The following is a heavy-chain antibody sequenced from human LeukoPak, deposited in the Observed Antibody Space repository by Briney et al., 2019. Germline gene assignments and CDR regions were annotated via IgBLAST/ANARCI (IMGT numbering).Heavy chain of an antibody. J-gene: IGHJ4*02. V-gene: IGHV3-23*01. D-gene: IGHD2-2*02. Sequence: GGSLRLSCAASGFTFSSYAMSWVRQAPGKGLEWVSAISGSGGSTYYADSVKGRFTISRDNSKNTLYLQMNSLRAEDTAVYYCVKGRLPATAIRQGVDYWGQGTLVSVSS. CDR2: ISGSGGST. CDR3: VKGRLPATAIRQGVDY. CDR1: GFTFSSYA.